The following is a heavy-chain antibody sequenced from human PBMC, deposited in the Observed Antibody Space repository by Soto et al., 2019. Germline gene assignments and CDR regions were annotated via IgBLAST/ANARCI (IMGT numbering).Heavy chain of an antibody. V-gene: IGHV3-49*03. D-gene: IGHD2-2*02. CDR3: TRDHGFCLGDTCYKVWFDP. J-gene: IGHJ5*02. Sequence: PGGSLRLSCTAFGFTFGDSAMSWFRQAPGKGLEWVGFIRRERNRETVQYLVSVQRRFTTSSHDSKSIVYMQMNSLITDDTGLYYCTRDHGFCLGDTCYKVWFDPRGQGTLVTVPS. CDR1: GFTFGDSA. CDR2: IRRERNRETV.